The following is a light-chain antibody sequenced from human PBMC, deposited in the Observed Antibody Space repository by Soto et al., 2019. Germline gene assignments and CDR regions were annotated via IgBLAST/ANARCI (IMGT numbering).Light chain of an antibody. CDR1: QSVLYSSNNKNY. CDR2: WAS. CDR3: QQYESTPPT. Sequence: DIVMTQSPDSLAVSLGERATINCKSSQSVLYSSNNKNYLAWYQQRPGQPPKLLIYWASTRESGVPDRFSGSGSGTDFTLTITILQAEDVAVYYCQQYESTPPTFGQGTKLELK. V-gene: IGKV4-1*01. J-gene: IGKJ2*01.